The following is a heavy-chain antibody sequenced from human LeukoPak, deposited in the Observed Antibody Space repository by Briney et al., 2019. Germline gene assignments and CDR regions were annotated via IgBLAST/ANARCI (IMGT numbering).Heavy chain of an antibody. CDR2: INARGDA. CDR1: GWSFNDYY. J-gene: IGHJ5*02. CDR3: ARGQVPAARGYNWFDP. D-gene: IGHD2-2*01. V-gene: IGHV4-34*01. Sequence: SETLSLTCAVYGWSFNDYYWNWIRQPPGKGLEWIGEINARGDANYNPSLKSRVNISVDTSKKQFSLRLTSMIAADTALYYCARGQVPAARGYNWFDPWGQGTLVTVSS.